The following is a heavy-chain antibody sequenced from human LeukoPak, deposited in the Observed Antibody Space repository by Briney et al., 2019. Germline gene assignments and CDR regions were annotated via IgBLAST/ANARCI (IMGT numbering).Heavy chain of an antibody. CDR2: ISGSGGST. J-gene: IGHJ4*02. CDR3: AKDGYSYGYVLLSPGDY. D-gene: IGHD5-18*01. CDR1: GFTFSRNG. Sequence: PGGTLRLSCAASGFTFSRNGMTWVRQAPGKGLEWVSAISGSGGSTYYADSVKGRFTISRDNSKNTLYLQMNSLRAEDTAVYYCAKDGYSYGYVLLSPGDYWGQGTLVTVSS. V-gene: IGHV3-23*01.